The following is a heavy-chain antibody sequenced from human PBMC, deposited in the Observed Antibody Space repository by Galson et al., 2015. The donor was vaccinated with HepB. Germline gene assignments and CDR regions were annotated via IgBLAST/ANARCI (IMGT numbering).Heavy chain of an antibody. V-gene: IGHV3-48*04. Sequence: SLRLSCAASGFTFSSYSMNWVRQAPGKGLEWVSYISSSSSTIYYADSVKGRFTISRDNAKNSLYLQMNSLRAEDTAVYYCARDLTPQYSSSWYGEDAFDIWGQGTMVTVSS. CDR2: ISSSSSTI. D-gene: IGHD6-13*01. CDR3: ARDLTPQYSSSWYGEDAFDI. CDR1: GFTFSSYS. J-gene: IGHJ3*02.